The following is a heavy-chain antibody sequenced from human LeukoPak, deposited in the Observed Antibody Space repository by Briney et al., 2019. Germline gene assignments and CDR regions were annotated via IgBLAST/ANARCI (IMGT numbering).Heavy chain of an antibody. CDR3: ARVSIVGAPGDY. D-gene: IGHD1-26*01. J-gene: IGHJ4*02. V-gene: IGHV1-18*04. CDR2: ISAYNGNT. CDR1: GYTFTGYY. Sequence: ASVKVSCKASGYTFTGYYMHWVRQAPGQGLEWMGWISAYNGNTNYAQKLQGRVTMTTDTSTSTAYMELRSLRSDDTAVYYCARVSIVGAPGDYWGQGTLVTVSS.